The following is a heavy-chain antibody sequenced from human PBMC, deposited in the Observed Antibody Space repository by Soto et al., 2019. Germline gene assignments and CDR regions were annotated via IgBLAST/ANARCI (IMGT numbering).Heavy chain of an antibody. CDR3: ARGIGGWFGVAYYYGMDV. D-gene: IGHD3-10*01. V-gene: IGHV1-18*01. CDR2: ISPYDGNT. CDR1: GYTFTSYG. Sequence: QVQLVQSGAEVKKPGASVKVSCKASGYTFTSYGISWVRQAPGQGLEWMGWISPYDGNTNYAQKLQGRVTMPTDTSTSTADMDLRILRSDDTAVYYCARGIGGWFGVAYYYGMDVWGQGTTVTVSS. J-gene: IGHJ6*02.